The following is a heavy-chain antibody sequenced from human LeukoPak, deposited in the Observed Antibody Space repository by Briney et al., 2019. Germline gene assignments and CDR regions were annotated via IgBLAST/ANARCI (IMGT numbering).Heavy chain of an antibody. CDR2: IYSSGNT. CDR1: GFTVSSNH. V-gene: IGHV3-53*01. CDR3: ARDNGLGAFDI. D-gene: IGHD6-19*01. J-gene: IGHJ3*02. Sequence: GGSLRLSCAVSGFTVSSNHMTWVRQAPGKGLEWVSFIYSSGNTYYADSVKGRFTISRDNSKDTLYLQMDSLRAEDSAIYYCARDNGLGAFDIWGQGTMVTVSS.